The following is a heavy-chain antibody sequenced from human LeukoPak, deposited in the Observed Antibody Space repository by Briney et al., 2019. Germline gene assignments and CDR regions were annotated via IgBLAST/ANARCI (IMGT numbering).Heavy chain of an antibody. Sequence: GASVKVSCKASGGTFSSYVINWVRQAPGQGLEWMGGIIPIFGTPNYAQRFRGKVTLTTDESTSTAYMKLSSLTSEDTAVYYCARAYDSIRYYFDSWGQGTLVTVSP. V-gene: IGHV1-69*05. CDR3: ARAYDSIRYYFDS. D-gene: IGHD3-22*01. J-gene: IGHJ4*02. CDR2: IIPIFGTP. CDR1: GGTFSSYV.